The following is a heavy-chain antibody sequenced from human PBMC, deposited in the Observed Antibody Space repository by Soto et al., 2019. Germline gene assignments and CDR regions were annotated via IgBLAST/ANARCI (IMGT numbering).Heavy chain of an antibody. CDR2: ISYDGSKK. V-gene: IGHV3-30-3*01. J-gene: IGHJ6*02. Sequence: LRLSCAASGFTFSTYALHWVRQAPGKGPEWVAVISYDGSKKYYADSVKGRFTISRDSSKNTVYLQMNSLRPEDTFVYYCARGGGNPFYYYSIDVWGQGTTVTVSS. CDR3: ARGGGNPFYYYSIDV. CDR1: GFTFSTYA. D-gene: IGHD2-15*01.